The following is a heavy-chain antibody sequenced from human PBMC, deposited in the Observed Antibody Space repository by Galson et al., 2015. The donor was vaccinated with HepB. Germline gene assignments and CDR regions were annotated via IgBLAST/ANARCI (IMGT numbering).Heavy chain of an antibody. CDR1: GGTFSSHA. D-gene: IGHD4-17*01. Sequence: VKVSCKASGGTFSSHAISWVRQAPGQGLEWIGGIIPLFGTPNYAPKFQGRVTITADESTSTAYMDLTSLRSDDTAVYYCARGYGDYGRFDYWGRGTLVTVSS. CDR2: IIPLFGTP. V-gene: IGHV1-69*01. CDR3: ARGYGDYGRFDY. J-gene: IGHJ4*02.